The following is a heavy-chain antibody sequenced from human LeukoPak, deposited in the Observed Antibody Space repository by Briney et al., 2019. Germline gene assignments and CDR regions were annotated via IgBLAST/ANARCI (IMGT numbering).Heavy chain of an antibody. J-gene: IGHJ4*02. CDR1: GFTFSSYA. V-gene: IGHV3-23*01. CDR3: AKVRDYNSSGYSDY. D-gene: IGHD3-22*01. Sequence: GGSLRLSCAASGFTFSSYAMSWVRQAPGKGLEWVSAISGSGGSTYYVDSVKGRFTISRDNFKNTLYLQMNSLRAEDTAVYYCAKVRDYNSSGYSDYWGQGNLVTVSS. CDR2: ISGSGGST.